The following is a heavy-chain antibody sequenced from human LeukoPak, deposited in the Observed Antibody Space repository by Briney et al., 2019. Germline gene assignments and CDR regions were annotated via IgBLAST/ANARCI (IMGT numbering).Heavy chain of an antibody. CDR3: ARERDYYDSSGSNWFDP. Sequence: ASVKVSCKASGYTFTSYYMHWVRQAPGQGLEWMGIINPSGGSTSYAQKFQGRVTMTRDTSTSTVYVELSSLRSEDTAVYYCARERDYYDSSGSNWFDPWGQGTLVTVSS. J-gene: IGHJ5*02. D-gene: IGHD3-22*01. CDR1: GYTFTSYY. V-gene: IGHV1-46*01. CDR2: INPSGGST.